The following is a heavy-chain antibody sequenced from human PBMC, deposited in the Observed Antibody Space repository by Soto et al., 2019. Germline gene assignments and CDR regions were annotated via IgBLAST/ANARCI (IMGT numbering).Heavy chain of an antibody. CDR2: INSDGSHT. CDR3: AKVGDYGEYAGENWFDS. Sequence: EVQLVESGGGLVKPGGSLRLSCAASGFTFFAYWIHWVRQVPGKGLVWVSRINSDGSHTSYADSVRGRFTISRDNSKNTVNPQMNMLTAEDTAGYYCAKVGDYGEYAGENWFDSWGQGSLVTVSS. CDR1: GFTFFAYW. V-gene: IGHV3-74*01. D-gene: IGHD4-17*01. J-gene: IGHJ5*01.